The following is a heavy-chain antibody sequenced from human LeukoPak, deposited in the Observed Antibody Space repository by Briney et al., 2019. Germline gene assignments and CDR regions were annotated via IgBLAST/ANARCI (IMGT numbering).Heavy chain of an antibody. V-gene: IGHV3-21*01. CDR3: ATYVDTVRYDAFDV. Sequence: GGSLRLSCAASGFTFSSYRMNWVRQAPGKGLEWVSSISSSSSYIYFADSVKGRFTISRDNAKNSLYLQMNSLRAEDTAVYYCATYVDTVRYDAFDVWGQGTMVTVSS. D-gene: IGHD5-18*01. CDR1: GFTFSSYR. J-gene: IGHJ3*01. CDR2: ISSSSSYI.